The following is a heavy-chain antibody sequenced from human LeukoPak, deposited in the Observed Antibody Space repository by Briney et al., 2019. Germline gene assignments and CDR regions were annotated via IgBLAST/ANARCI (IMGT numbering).Heavy chain of an antibody. CDR3: ARGEYDYVWGSYRSLDY. Sequence: SETLSPPAAVIVGSSGVYSWGGSARPPGRGRRWFGELNHSGSTNYNPSLKSRVTISVDTSKNQFSLKLSSVTAADTAVYYCARGEYDYVWGSYRSLDYWGQGTLVTVSS. V-gene: IGHV4-34*01. CDR1: VGSSGVYS. J-gene: IGHJ4*02. D-gene: IGHD3-16*02. CDR2: LNHSGST.